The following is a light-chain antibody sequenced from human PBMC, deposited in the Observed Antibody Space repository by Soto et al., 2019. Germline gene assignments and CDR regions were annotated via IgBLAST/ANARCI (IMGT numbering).Light chain of an antibody. Sequence: DIQMTQSPSSLSASVGDRVTITCRASQIISVYLNWYQQKSGKAPKLLIYGVSSLQSGVPSRFSGGGSGTVFTLTISSLQPEDSASYHCQQSYDYPPTFGGGTTVEIK. CDR3: QQSYDYPPT. CDR2: GVS. V-gene: IGKV1-39*01. CDR1: QIISVY. J-gene: IGKJ4*01.